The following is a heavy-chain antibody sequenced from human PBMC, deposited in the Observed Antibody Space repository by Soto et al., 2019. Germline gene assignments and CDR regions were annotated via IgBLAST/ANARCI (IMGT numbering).Heavy chain of an antibody. CDR3: ARARYNWNYVYYYYGMDV. Sequence: SETLSLTCAVYGGSFSGYYWSWIRQPPGKGLEWIGEINHSGSTNYNPSLKSRVTISVDTSKNQFSLKLSSVTAADTAVYYCARARYNWNYVYYYYGMDVWGQGTTVTVS. D-gene: IGHD1-7*01. CDR1: GGSFSGYY. J-gene: IGHJ6*02. CDR2: INHSGST. V-gene: IGHV4-34*01.